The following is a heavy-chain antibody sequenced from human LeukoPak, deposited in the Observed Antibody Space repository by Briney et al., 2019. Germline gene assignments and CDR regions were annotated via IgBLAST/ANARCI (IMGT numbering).Heavy chain of an antibody. CDR1: GFTFSSYG. D-gene: IGHD3-22*01. V-gene: IGHV3-48*01. CDR3: ARDSGSYYDRLDC. Sequence: GGSLRLSCAASGFTFSSYGMHWVRQAPGKGLEWVSYISVSGATVYYADSVKGRFTISRDNARNSLYLQMNSLRAEDTAVYYCARDSGSYYDRLDCWGQGTLVTVSS. CDR2: ISVSGATV. J-gene: IGHJ4*02.